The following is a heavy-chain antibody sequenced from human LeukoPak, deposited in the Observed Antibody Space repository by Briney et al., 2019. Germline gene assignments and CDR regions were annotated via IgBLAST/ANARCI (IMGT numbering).Heavy chain of an antibody. Sequence: PGGSLRLSCTASGFTFGDYAMSWFRQAPGKGLEWISYISPKFITMYNADSVKGRFTISRDNSKNTLYLQMNSLRAEDTAVYYCARDNRAAAAFPLDYWGQGTLVTVSS. CDR1: GFTFGDYA. D-gene: IGHD6-13*01. J-gene: IGHJ4*02. CDR3: ARDNRAAAAFPLDY. V-gene: IGHV3-48*01. CDR2: ISPKFITM.